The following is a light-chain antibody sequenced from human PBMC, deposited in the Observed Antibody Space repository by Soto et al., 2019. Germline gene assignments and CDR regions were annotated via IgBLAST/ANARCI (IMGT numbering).Light chain of an antibody. V-gene: IGKV3-20*01. CDR1: QSVGSY. J-gene: IGKJ1*01. CDR3: QQYGSSRT. Sequence: EIVLIQSPATLSLSPGERATLSCRASQSVGSYLAWYQHKPGQAPRLLIYGASRRATGIPDTFSGSGSGTDFTLTISRLEPEDFAVYYCQQYGSSRTFGQGTKVDIK. CDR2: GAS.